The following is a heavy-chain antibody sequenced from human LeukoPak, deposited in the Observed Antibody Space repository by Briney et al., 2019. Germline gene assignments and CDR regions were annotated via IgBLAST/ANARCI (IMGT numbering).Heavy chain of an antibody. CDR3: ASIQQTNIVVVPAARDYFDY. V-gene: IGHV4-39*01. CDR2: IYYSGST. J-gene: IGHJ4*02. Sequence: SETLSLTCTVSGGSISSSSYYWGWIRQPPGKGLEWIGSIYYSGSTYYNPSLKSRVTISVDTSKNQFSLKLSSVTAADTAVYYCASIQQTNIVVVPAARDYFDYWGQGTLVTVSS. CDR1: GGSISSSSYY. D-gene: IGHD2-2*01.